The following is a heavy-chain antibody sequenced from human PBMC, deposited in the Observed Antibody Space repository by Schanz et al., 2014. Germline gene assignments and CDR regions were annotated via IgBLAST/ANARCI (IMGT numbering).Heavy chain of an antibody. CDR3: ARDLPYCDGGKCYSDGFDI. CDR2: INTANGNA. V-gene: IGHV1-3*04. D-gene: IGHD2-21*01. J-gene: IGHJ3*02. CDR1: GGTLDTYK. Sequence: QDQLLQSGAAVKKPGSSVRVSCKASGGTLDTYKIAWLRQAPGQSLEWMGWINTANGNAKYSANFQARVTITRDTSATTAYMELTNLRSEDTAVYYCARDLPYCDGGKCYSDGFDIWGQGTLVTISS.